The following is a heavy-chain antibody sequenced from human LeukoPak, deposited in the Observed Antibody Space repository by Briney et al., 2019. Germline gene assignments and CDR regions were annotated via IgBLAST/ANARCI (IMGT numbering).Heavy chain of an antibody. CDR1: GFTFSSYA. J-gene: IGHJ6*02. V-gene: IGHV3-23*01. CDR2: ISGSGDST. Sequence: GGSLRLSCAASGFTFSSYAMSWVRQAPGKGLEWVSAISGSGDSTYYADSVKGRFTISRDNSKNTLYLQMNSLRAEDTAVYYCARGGYCSSTSCYLYYYYYGMDVWGQGTTVTVSS. D-gene: IGHD2-2*03. CDR3: ARGGYCSSTSCYLYYYYYGMDV.